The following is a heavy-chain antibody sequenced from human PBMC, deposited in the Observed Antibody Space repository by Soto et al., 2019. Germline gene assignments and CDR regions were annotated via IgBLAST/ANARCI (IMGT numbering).Heavy chain of an antibody. CDR3: HGYGY. Sequence: PGGSLRLSCAVSGFTVTINDMSWVRQAPGKGLEWVSVIYSGGTIYYADSVKGRFTISRDTSKNTLYLQMNSLRGDDTAVYYCHGYGYWGQGTLLTVSS. V-gene: IGHV3-53*01. CDR1: GFTVTIND. D-gene: IGHD5-12*01. CDR2: IYSGGTI. J-gene: IGHJ4*02.